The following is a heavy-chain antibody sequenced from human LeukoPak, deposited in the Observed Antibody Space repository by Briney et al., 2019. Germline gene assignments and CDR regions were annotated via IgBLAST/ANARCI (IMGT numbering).Heavy chain of an antibody. CDR1: GFTVNNNY. J-gene: IGHJ6*02. D-gene: IGHD1-26*01. CDR2: IYSGAST. CDR3: AREGEHYVGVEYYYYGMDV. V-gene: IGHV3-66*01. Sequence: GGSLRLACAASGFTVNNNYMSWVRQAPGKGMEWVSVIYSGASTYYADPIKGSFTISRDNSKNTVYLQMISLRAEDTAVYYCAREGEHYVGVEYYYYGMDVWGQGTTVTVSS.